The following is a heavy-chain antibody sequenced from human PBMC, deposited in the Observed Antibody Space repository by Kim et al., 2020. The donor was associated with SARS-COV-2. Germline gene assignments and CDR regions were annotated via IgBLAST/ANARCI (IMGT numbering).Heavy chain of an antibody. CDR3: ATYFYDYVWGSYRYRNLDY. CDR2: FDPEDGET. J-gene: IGHJ4*02. D-gene: IGHD3-16*02. CDR1: GYTLTELS. Sequence: ASVKVSCKVSGYTLTELSMHWVRQAPGKGLEWMGGFDPEDGETIYAQKFQGRVTMTEDTSTDTAYMELSSLRSEDTAVYYCATYFYDYVWGSYRYRNLDYWGQGTLVTVSS. V-gene: IGHV1-24*01.